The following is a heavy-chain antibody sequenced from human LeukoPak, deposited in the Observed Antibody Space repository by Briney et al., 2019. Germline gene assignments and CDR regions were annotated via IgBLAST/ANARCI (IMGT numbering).Heavy chain of an antibody. CDR1: GFTFSSYW. D-gene: IGHD6-19*01. CDR3: ARTQGTGWNY. CDR2: IKQDGSDK. V-gene: IGHV3-7*01. J-gene: IGHJ4*02. Sequence: PGGSLRLSCAASGFTFSSYWMSWVRQPPGKGLERVANIKQDGSDKYYVDSVKGRFTISRDNAKNSLYLQMNSLRAEDTAVYYCARTQGTGWNYWGQGTLVTVSS.